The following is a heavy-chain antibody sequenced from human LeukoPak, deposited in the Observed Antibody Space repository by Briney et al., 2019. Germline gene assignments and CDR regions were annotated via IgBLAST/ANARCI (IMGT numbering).Heavy chain of an antibody. CDR3: ARGTVADRQRAPPKECFGP. CDR1: GFIFSNYG. D-gene: IGHD6-6*01. J-gene: IGHJ5*02. Sequence: GGSLRLSCAASGFIFSNYGMHWVRQAPGKGLEWLTFIRYDGSDKYYADSVKGRFTISRDNAKNSLYLQMNSLRAEDTAVYYCARGTVADRQRAPPKECFGPWGQGTLVTVSS. V-gene: IGHV3-30*02. CDR2: IRYDGSDK.